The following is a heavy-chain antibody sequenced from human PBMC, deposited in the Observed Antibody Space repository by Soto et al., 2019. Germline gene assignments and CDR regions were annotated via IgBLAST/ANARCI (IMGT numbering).Heavy chain of an antibody. D-gene: IGHD5-18*01. CDR1: GYTFTSYA. J-gene: IGHJ4*02. V-gene: IGHV1-3*01. CDR2: INAGNGNT. CDR3: ARDPGYSYGDY. Sequence: ASVKVSCKASGYTFTSYAMHWVRQAPGQRLEWMGWINAGNGNTKYPQKFQGRVTITRDTSASTAYMELSSLRSEDTAVYYCARDPGYSYGDYWGQGTLVTVSS.